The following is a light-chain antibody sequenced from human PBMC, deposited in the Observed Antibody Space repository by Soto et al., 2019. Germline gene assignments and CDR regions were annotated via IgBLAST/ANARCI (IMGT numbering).Light chain of an antibody. Sequence: DIQISHSPSTLSSSVFDSFTMTCLSSQNIRNWLAWYQQKPGKAPNPLIYDASSLKSGVPARFSGSGSGTEFTLTISSLQHDDFANYYCQQYNTYSTFGQGTRLEIK. CDR1: QNIRNW. V-gene: IGKV1-5*01. J-gene: IGKJ5*01. CDR3: QQYNTYST. CDR2: DAS.